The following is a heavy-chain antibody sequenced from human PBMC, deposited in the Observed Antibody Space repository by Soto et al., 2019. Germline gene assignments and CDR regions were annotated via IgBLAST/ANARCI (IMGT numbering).Heavy chain of an antibody. CDR2: INPDGSVA. V-gene: IGHV3-7*01. CDR1: GFTFSSSW. CDR3: SRDPGFGAIDY. D-gene: IGHD3-10*01. J-gene: IGHJ4*02. Sequence: VGSLRLSCAASGFTFSSSWMAWVRQAPGKGLEWVALINPDGSVASYVGSVRGRFIISRDNAQNSLYLQMNSVSAEDTAVYYCSRDPGFGAIDYWGQGTLVTVSS.